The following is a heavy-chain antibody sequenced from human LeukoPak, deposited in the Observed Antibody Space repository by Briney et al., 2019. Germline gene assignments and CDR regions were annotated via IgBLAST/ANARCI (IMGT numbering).Heavy chain of an antibody. CDR3: AREPWYSSSITLIDY. D-gene: IGHD6-13*01. CDR2: ISSSSSYI. Sequence: PGRSLRLSCAASGFTFSSYSMNWVRQAPGKGLEWVSSISSSSSYIYYADSVKGRFTISRDNAKNSLYLQMNSLRAEDTAVYYCAREPWYSSSITLIDYWGQGTLVTVSS. J-gene: IGHJ4*02. V-gene: IGHV3-21*01. CDR1: GFTFSSYS.